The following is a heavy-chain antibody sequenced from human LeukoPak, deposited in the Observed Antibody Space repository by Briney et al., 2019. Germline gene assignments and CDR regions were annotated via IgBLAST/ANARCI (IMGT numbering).Heavy chain of an antibody. Sequence: PSETLSLTCTVSGGSISSYYWSLIRQPPWKGLEWIGYIYYSGSTNYNPSLKSRVTISVDTSKNQFSLKLSSVTAADTAVYYRARAPEWLLSVFDYWGQGTLVTVSS. J-gene: IGHJ4*02. D-gene: IGHD3-3*01. CDR2: IYYSGST. V-gene: IGHV4-59*01. CDR1: GGSISSYY. CDR3: ARAPEWLLSVFDY.